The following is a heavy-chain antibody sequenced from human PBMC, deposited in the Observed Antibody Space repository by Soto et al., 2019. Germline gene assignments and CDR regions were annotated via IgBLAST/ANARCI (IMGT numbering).Heavy chain of an antibody. Sequence: PGGSLRLSCAASGFTFSSYAMSWARQAPGKGLEWVAVISNDGRGKYYADSVKGRFTISRDNSKNTLYLQMNSLRSDDTAVYYCAKHSRETTTCCGEDWGQGTQVTVSS. D-gene: IGHD2-2*01. CDR2: ISNDGRGK. CDR1: GFTFSSYA. J-gene: IGHJ4*02. V-gene: IGHV3-30*18. CDR3: AKHSRETTTCCGED.